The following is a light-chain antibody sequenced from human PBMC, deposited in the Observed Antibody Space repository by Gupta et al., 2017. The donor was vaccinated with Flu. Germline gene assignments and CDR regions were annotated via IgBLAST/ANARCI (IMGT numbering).Light chain of an antibody. CDR1: QSTSGY. CDR3: QQNDSSPIT. Sequence: DIQMTQSPSSLSAFVGERVTITCRARQSTSGYLDWYQQEPGKAPKLLIYAVSNLKNGVPSRFSGSGSGTXFTLTIXRLQPEDSATYYCQQNDSSPITFGXGTKVEIK. V-gene: IGKV1-39*01. J-gene: IGKJ4*01. CDR2: AVS.